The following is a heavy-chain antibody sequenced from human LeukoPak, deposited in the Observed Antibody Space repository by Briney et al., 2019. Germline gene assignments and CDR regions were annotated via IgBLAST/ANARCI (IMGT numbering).Heavy chain of an antibody. Sequence: ASVKVSCKASGYTFTDYSMHWVRQAPGQGLEWMGWINPNSGGTNYAQKFQGRVTVTRDTSISTAYVELSRLRSDDTAVYYCAGEDGYNYAYWGQGTLVTLSS. CDR3: AGEDGYNYAY. CDR2: INPNSGGT. CDR1: GYTFTDYS. J-gene: IGHJ4*02. D-gene: IGHD5-24*01. V-gene: IGHV1-2*02.